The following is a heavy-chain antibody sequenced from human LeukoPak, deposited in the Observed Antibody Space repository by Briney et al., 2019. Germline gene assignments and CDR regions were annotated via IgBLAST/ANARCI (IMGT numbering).Heavy chain of an antibody. CDR1: GFTFSSYK. CDR2: ISTSDTTI. CDR3: ARGGGSSWCLDC. V-gene: IGHV3-48*03. J-gene: IGHJ4*02. D-gene: IGHD6-13*01. Sequence: GGSLRLSCAASGFTFSSYKMNWVRQAPRKGLEWVSYISTSDTTIYYADSVKGRFTISRDNAKNSLYLQMNSLRVEDTAVYYCARGGGSSWCLDCWGQGTLVTVSS.